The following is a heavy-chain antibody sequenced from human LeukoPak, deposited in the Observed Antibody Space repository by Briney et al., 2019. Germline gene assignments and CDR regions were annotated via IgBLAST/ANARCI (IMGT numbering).Heavy chain of an antibody. J-gene: IGHJ4*02. CDR3: ATIAVAGGGYFDY. Sequence: GGSLRLSCAASGFTFSSYSMNWVRQAPGKGLEWVSSISSSSSSYIYYADSVKGRFTISRDNAKNSLYLQMNSLRAEDTAVYYCATIAVAGGGYFDYWGQGTLVTVSS. D-gene: IGHD6-19*01. V-gene: IGHV3-21*01. CDR2: ISSSSSSYI. CDR1: GFTFSSYS.